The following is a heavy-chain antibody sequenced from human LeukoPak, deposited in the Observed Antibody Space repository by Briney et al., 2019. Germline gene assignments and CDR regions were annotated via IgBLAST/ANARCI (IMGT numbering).Heavy chain of an antibody. CDR2: IYYSGST. D-gene: IGHD4-23*01. J-gene: IGHJ4*02. V-gene: IGHV4-39*07. CDR1: GGSISSSSYY. Sequence: SETLSLTCTVSGGSISSSSYYWGWIRQPPGKGLEWIGSIYYSGSTYYNPSLKSRVTISVDTSKNQFSLKLSSVTAADTAVYYCARMFIGYGGNSDYWGQGTLVTVSS. CDR3: ARMFIGYGGNSDY.